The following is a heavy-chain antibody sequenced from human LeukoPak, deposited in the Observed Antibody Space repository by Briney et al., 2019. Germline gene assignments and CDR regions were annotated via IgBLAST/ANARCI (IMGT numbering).Heavy chain of an antibody. J-gene: IGHJ3*02. Sequence: KPGGSLRLSCAASGFTFSSYSMNWVRQAPGKGLEWVSSISSSSSYIYYADSVKGRFTISRDNAKNSLYLQMNSLRAEDTAVYYCARGWGDCTTVSCYTGGDAFDMWGQGTMVTVSS. CDR2: ISSSSSYI. V-gene: IGHV3-21*01. D-gene: IGHD2-2*02. CDR3: ARGWGDCTTVSCYTGGDAFDM. CDR1: GFTFSSYS.